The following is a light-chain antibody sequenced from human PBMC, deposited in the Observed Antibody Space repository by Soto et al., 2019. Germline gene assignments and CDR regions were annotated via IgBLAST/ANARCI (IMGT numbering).Light chain of an antibody. CDR1: SSDIGGYNF. Sequence: QSVLTQPAPVSGSPGQSITISCTGSSSDIGGYNFVSWYQLLPGEAPKLIIYDVSYRPSGVSGRFSGSKSDNTASLSISGLRAEDEADYYCSSYTTGSTVFGNGTKVTVL. V-gene: IGLV2-14*03. CDR2: DVS. J-gene: IGLJ1*01. CDR3: SSYTTGSTV.